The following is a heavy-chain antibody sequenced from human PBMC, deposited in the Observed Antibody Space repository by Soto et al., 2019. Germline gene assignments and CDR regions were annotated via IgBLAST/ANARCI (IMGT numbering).Heavy chain of an antibody. CDR3: ARGGPPIDY. CDR1: GYTFTNFG. Sequence: ASVKVSCKTSGYTFTNFGLSWVRQAPGQGLEWMGWINAGNGNTKYSQKFQGRVTITRDTSASTAYMELSSLRSEDTAVYYCARGGPPIDYWGQGTLVTVSS. D-gene: IGHD3-10*01. V-gene: IGHV1-3*01. J-gene: IGHJ4*02. CDR2: INAGNGNT.